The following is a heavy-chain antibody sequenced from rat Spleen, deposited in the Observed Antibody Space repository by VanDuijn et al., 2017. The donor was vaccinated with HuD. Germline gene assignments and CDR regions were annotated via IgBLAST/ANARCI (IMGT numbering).Heavy chain of an antibody. CDR1: GFTFDDYE. D-gene: IGHD1-10*01. CDR2: ISWGGTNT. Sequence: EVKLVESGGGLVQPGRSLKLSCAASGFTFDDYEMTWVRQVPKNGLEWVASISWGGTNTYYPDNVKGRVTISRDNAKSALYLQMNNLRSADTAIYYCTRRGDYNNLDYWGQGVMVTVSS. J-gene: IGHJ2*01. V-gene: IGHV5-36*01. CDR3: TRRGDYNNLDY.